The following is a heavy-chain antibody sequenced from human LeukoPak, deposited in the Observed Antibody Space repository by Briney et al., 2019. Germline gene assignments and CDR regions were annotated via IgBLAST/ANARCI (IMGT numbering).Heavy chain of an antibody. J-gene: IGHJ4*02. D-gene: IGHD2-2*01. V-gene: IGHV3-23*01. CDR2: ISGSGGST. Sequence: GGSLRLSCAASGFTFSSYSMNWVRQAPGKGLEWVSAISGSGGSTYYADSVKGRFTISRDKSKNTLYLQMNSLRAEDTAVYYCAKSLDVVVPATSDYWGQGTLVTVSS. CDR1: GFTFSSYS. CDR3: AKSLDVVVPATSDY.